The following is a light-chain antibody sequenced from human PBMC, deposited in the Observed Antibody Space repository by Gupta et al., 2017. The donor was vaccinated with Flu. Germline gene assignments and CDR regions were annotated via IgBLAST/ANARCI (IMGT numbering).Light chain of an antibody. CDR1: KGISNY. CDR2: DAS. CDR3: QQLNSYPRT. V-gene: IGKV1-9*01. Sequence: DIQLTQSPSFLSASVGDRVTITCRASKGISNYLAWYQQKPGKAPKLLIYDASTLGSGVPSRFSGSGSWSDFTLTISSLQTEDFATYYCQQLNSYPRTFGHGTKVEIK. J-gene: IGKJ1*01.